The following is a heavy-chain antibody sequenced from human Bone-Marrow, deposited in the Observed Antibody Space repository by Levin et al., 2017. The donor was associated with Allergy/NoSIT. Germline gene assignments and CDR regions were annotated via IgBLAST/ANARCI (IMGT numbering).Heavy chain of an antibody. CDR1: GFTFSSYA. D-gene: IGHD1-7*01. Sequence: LAGGSLRLSCAASGFTFSSYAMSWVRQAPGKGLEWVSAISGSGGSTYYADSVKGRFTISRDNSKNTLYLQMNSLRAEDTAVYYCAKDPHNIGLELRCFSGFDPWGQGTLVTVSS. V-gene: IGHV3-23*01. J-gene: IGHJ5*02. CDR2: ISGSGGST. CDR3: AKDPHNIGLELRCFSGFDP.